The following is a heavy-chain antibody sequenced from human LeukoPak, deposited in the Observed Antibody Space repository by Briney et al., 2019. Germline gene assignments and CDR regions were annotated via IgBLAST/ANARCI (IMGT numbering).Heavy chain of an antibody. CDR1: GYTLTELS. Sequence: ASVKVSCKVSGYTLTELSMHWVRQAPGKGLEWVGGFDPEDGETIYAQKFQGRVTMTEDTSTDTAYMELSSLRSEDTAVYYCATDHPQAGIAADYWGQGTLVTVSS. CDR3: ATDHPQAGIAADY. D-gene: IGHD6-13*01. J-gene: IGHJ4*02. CDR2: FDPEDGET. V-gene: IGHV1-24*01.